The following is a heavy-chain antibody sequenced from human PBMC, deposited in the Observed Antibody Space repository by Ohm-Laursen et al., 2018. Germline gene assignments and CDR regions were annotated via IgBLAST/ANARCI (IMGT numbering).Heavy chain of an antibody. CDR3: AKDIGYYDSHYYFDY. J-gene: IGHJ4*02. Sequence: RLSCAASGFTFDDYAMHWVRQAPGKGLEWVSGISRNSGSIGYADSVKGRFTISRDNAKNSLYLQMNSLRAEDTALYYCAKDIGYYDSHYYFDYWGQGTLVTVSS. D-gene: IGHD3-22*01. V-gene: IGHV3-9*01. CDR1: GFTFDDYA. CDR2: ISRNSGSI.